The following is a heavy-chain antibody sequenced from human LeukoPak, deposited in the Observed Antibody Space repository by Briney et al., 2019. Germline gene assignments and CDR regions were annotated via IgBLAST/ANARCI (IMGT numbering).Heavy chain of an antibody. D-gene: IGHD2-2*01. Sequence: ALVKVSCKASGGTFSSYAISWVRQAPGQGLEWMGGIIPIFGTANYAQKFQGRVTITADESTSTAYMELSRLRSDDTAVYYCARGLVPAAADYYYGMDVWSQGTTVTVSS. CDR2: IIPIFGTA. CDR1: GGTFSSYA. J-gene: IGHJ6*02. V-gene: IGHV1-69*01. CDR3: ARGLVPAAADYYYGMDV.